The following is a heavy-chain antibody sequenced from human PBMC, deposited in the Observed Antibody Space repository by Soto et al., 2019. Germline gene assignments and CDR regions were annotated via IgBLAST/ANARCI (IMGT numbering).Heavy chain of an antibody. Sequence: GGSLRLSCAASGFTFSSYGMHWVRQAPGKGLEWVAVISYDGSNKYYADSVKGRFTISRDNSKNTLYLQMNSLRAEDTAVYYCAKDPPLTGENDAFDIWGQGTMVT. D-gene: IGHD7-27*01. CDR3: AKDPPLTGENDAFDI. CDR1: GFTFSSYG. J-gene: IGHJ3*02. V-gene: IGHV3-30*18. CDR2: ISYDGSNK.